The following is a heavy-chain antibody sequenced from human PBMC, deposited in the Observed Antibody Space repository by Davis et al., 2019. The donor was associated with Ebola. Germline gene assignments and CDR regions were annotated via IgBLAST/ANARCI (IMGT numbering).Heavy chain of an antibody. V-gene: IGHV5-51*01. CDR3: ASLIAAAGNYYYYYGMDV. Sequence: KVSCKGSGYSFSNFWIGWVRQMPGKGLEWMGIIYPGDSDTRYSPSFQGHVTISADKSISTAYLQWSSLKASDTAMYYCASLIAAAGNYYYYYGMDVWGQGTTVTVSS. J-gene: IGHJ6*02. CDR1: GYSFSNFW. D-gene: IGHD6-13*01. CDR2: IYPGDSDT.